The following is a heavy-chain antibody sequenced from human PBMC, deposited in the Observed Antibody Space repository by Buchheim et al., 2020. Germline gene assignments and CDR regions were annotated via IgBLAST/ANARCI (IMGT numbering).Heavy chain of an antibody. Sequence: QLQLQESGPGLVKPSETLSLTCTVSGGSISSTSNHWAWIRQPPGKGLEWIGSIYYNGNTYYNPSLKSRVTISVDTSANQFSLKLSSVTAADTAVYYCARRNMATEFDYWGQGTL. CDR2: IYYNGNT. CDR1: GGSISSTSNH. CDR3: ARRNMATEFDY. V-gene: IGHV4-39*01. D-gene: IGHD5-12*01. J-gene: IGHJ4*02.